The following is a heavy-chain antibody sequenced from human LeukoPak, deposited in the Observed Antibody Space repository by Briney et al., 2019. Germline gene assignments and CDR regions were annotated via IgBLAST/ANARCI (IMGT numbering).Heavy chain of an antibody. CDR3: ARRTLIPSFDY. V-gene: IGHV4-39*01. J-gene: IGHJ4*02. CDR1: GSSISSSSYY. Sequence: SETLSLTCTVSGSSISSSSYYWSWIRQPPGKGLEWIGSIYYSGSTYYNPSLKSRVTISVDTSKNQFSLKLSSVTAADTAVYYCARRTLIPSFDYWGQGTLVTVSS. CDR2: IYYSGST. D-gene: IGHD3-16*01.